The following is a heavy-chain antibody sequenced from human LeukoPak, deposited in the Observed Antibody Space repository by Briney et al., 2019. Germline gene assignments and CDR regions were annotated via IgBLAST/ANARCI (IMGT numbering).Heavy chain of an antibody. J-gene: IGHJ6*04. V-gene: IGHV4-4*02. CDR1: GGSISSSNW. Sequence: KSSETLSLTCAVSGGSISSSNWWSWVRQPPGKGLEWIGEIYHSGSTNYNPSLKSRVTISVDKSKNQFSLKLSSVTAADTAVYYCARGIAVAGPHMDVWGKGTTVTVSS. D-gene: IGHD6-19*01. CDR2: IYHSGST. CDR3: ARGIAVAGPHMDV.